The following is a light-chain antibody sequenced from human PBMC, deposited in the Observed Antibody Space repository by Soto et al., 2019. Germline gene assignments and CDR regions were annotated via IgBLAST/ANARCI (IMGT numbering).Light chain of an antibody. CDR2: GAS. CDR3: QQYGSSPLFT. Sequence: EIVLTQSPGTLSLSPGERATLSCRASQSVSSSYLAWYQQKPGQAPRLLIYGASSRATGIPARFSGSGSGTDLPLTIRILEPEDFAVYYCQQYGSSPLFTFAPGTKVDIK. V-gene: IGKV3-20*01. CDR1: QSVSSSY. J-gene: IGKJ3*01.